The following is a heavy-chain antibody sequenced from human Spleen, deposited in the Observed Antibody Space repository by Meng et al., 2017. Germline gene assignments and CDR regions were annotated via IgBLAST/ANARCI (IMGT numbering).Heavy chain of an antibody. D-gene: IGHD1-7*01. V-gene: IGHV1-3*01. CDR1: GYTFASYT. CDR3: ARDQITGSTYSDF. Sequence: QVQLVQSGAEVKRPGASVKLSCKASGYTFASYTIHWVRQAPGQGLEWMGWIIAGTGNTKYSQNFQGRVTITRDTSASTAYMELSSLRSEDTAVYYCARDQITGSTYSDFWGQGTLVTVSS. CDR2: IIAGTGNT. J-gene: IGHJ4*02.